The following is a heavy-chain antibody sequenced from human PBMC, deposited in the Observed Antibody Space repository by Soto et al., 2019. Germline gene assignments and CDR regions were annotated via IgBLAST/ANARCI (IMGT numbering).Heavy chain of an antibody. V-gene: IGHV4-59*08. CDR3: ARHRNCSSTSCYSGGRWFDP. J-gene: IGHJ5*02. CDR1: GGSISSYY. Sequence: SXTLSLTCTVSGGSISSYYWSWVRQPPVNGLGWIGYIHYSGSTNYNPSLKSRVTISVDTSKKQLSLKLTSVTATDTAVYHCARHRNCSSTSCYSGGRWFDPWGQGTLVTVSS. CDR2: IHYSGST. D-gene: IGHD2-2*02.